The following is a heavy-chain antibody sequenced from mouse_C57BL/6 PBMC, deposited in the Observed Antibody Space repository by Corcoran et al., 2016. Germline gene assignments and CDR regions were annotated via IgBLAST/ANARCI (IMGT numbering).Heavy chain of an antibody. V-gene: IGHV14-2*01. CDR1: GFNHKDYY. D-gene: IGHD2-5*01. CDR3: ASYYYSNYYVYYVDY. CDR2: IDPEDGET. J-gene: IGHJ2*01. Sequence: VQLQQSGAELVTSGASVKLCCTASGFNHKDYYMHWVKQRTEQGLEWIGRIDPEDGETKYAPKFQGKATITTDTSSNTAYLQLSSLTSEDTAVYYCASYYYSNYYVYYVDYWGQGTTLTVSS.